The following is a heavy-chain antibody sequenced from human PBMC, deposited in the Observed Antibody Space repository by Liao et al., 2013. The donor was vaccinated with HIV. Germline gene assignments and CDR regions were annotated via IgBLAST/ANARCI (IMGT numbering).Heavy chain of an antibody. CDR3: ARASYGDSYSTCWFDP. V-gene: IGHV4-61*02. J-gene: IGHJ5*02. CDR2: IDTSGSI. CDR1: GGSITSGDHY. Sequence: QVQLQESGPGLVKPSETLSLTCTVSGGSITSGDHYWSWIRQPAGKGLEWIGRIDTSGSIKYSPSLKSRVTISVDRSKNQFSLKLSSVTAADTAVYYCARASYGDSYSTCWFDPWGQGTLVTVSS. D-gene: IGHD4-17*01.